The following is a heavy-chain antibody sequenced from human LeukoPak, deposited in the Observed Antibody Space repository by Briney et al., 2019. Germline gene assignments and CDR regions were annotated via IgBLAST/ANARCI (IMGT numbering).Heavy chain of an antibody. CDR3: ARREVVAATRSWFDP. D-gene: IGHD2-15*01. Sequence: ASVKVSCKASGYTFTGYYMHWVRQAPGQGLEWMGWINPNSGGTNYAQKFQGRVTMTRDTSISTAYMELSRLRSDDTAVYYCARREVVAATRSWFDPWGQGTLVTVSS. CDR1: GYTFTGYY. J-gene: IGHJ5*02. V-gene: IGHV1-2*02. CDR2: INPNSGGT.